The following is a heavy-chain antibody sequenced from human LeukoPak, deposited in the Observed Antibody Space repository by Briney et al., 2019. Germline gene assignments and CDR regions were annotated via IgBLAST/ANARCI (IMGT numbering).Heavy chain of an antibody. CDR2: ISSSSSYI. J-gene: IGHJ3*02. V-gene: IGHV3-21*01. CDR1: GFTFSSYS. D-gene: IGHD4-23*01. CDR3: ARKGHTVVTPAKAFDI. Sequence: PGGSLRLSCAASGFTFSSYSMNWVRQAPGKGLEWVSSISSSSSYIYYADSVKGRFTISRDNAKNSLYLQMNSLRAEDTAVYYCARKGHTVVTPAKAFDIWGQGTMVTVSS.